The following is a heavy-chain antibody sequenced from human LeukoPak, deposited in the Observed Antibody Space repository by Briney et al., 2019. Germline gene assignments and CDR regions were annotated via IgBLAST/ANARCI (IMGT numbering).Heavy chain of an antibody. D-gene: IGHD5-24*01. CDR2: IIPIFGTA. V-gene: IGHV1-69*13. Sequence: SVKVSCKASGGTFSSYAISWVRQAPGQGLEWMGGIIPIFGTANYAQKFQGRVTITADESTSTAYMELSSLRSEDTAVYYCARGIDGYTNPNLHAFDIWGQGTMVTVSS. CDR1: GGTFSSYA. J-gene: IGHJ3*02. CDR3: ARGIDGYTNPNLHAFDI.